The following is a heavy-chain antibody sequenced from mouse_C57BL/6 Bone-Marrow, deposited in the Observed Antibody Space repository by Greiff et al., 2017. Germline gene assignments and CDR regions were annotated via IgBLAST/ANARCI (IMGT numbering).Heavy chain of an antibody. CDR1: GFTFSDYG. CDR3: ARGDIYYDYAMDY. Sequence: EVQLVESGGGLVQPGGSLKLSCAASGFTFSDYGMAWVRQAPRKGPEWVAFISNLAYSIYYADTVTGRFTISRENAKNTLYLEMSRLRSEDTAMYDCARGDIYYDYAMDYWGQGTSVTVSS. D-gene: IGHD2-1*01. CDR2: ISNLAYSI. V-gene: IGHV5-15*01. J-gene: IGHJ4*01.